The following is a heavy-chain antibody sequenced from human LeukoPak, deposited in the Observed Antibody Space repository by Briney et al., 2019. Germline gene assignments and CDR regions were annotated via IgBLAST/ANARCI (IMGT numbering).Heavy chain of an antibody. J-gene: IGHJ4*02. Sequence: SETLSLTCTVSGGSISSSSYYWGWIRQPPGKGLEWIGSIYYSGSTYYNPSLKSRVAISVDTSNNQFSLKLSSVTAADTAVYYCARTTYYDFWSLFDYWGQGTLVTVSS. CDR3: ARTTYYDFWSLFDY. D-gene: IGHD3-3*01. CDR1: GGSISSSSYY. CDR2: IYYSGST. V-gene: IGHV4-39*01.